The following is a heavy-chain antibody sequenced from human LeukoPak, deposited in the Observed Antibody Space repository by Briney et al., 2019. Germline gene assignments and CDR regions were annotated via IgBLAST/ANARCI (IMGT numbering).Heavy chain of an antibody. Sequence: GGSLRLSCVASGFTFGNYWMPWVRQAPGKELVCISRINNDGSTVYADSVAGRFTISRDNARNTLYLQMNTLRVEDTAVYYCARDYYGSIDLWGQGTLVTVSS. CDR2: INNDGST. CDR1: GFTFGNYW. D-gene: IGHD3-10*01. V-gene: IGHV3-74*01. CDR3: ARDYYGSIDL. J-gene: IGHJ1*01.